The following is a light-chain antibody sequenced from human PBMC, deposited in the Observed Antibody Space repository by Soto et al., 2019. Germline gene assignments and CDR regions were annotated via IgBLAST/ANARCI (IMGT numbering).Light chain of an antibody. CDR1: QDISSS. V-gene: IGKV1-13*02. Sequence: AIQLTQSPSSLSASVGDRVTITCRASQDISSSLARYQQKAGKAPKLLIYGASILQSGVPSGFSGSGFGTDFTLTISSLRAEDFAIYFCQQTKSYPSTFGGGTRVEI. CDR3: QQTKSYPST. CDR2: GAS. J-gene: IGKJ4*01.